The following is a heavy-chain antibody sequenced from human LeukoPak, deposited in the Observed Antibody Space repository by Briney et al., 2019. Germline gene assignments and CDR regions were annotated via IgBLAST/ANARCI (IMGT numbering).Heavy chain of an antibody. V-gene: IGHV3-74*01. CDR2: INSDGYST. CDR3: ARDYGA. Sequence: GALRLSCAASGFTFSRYWMHWVRQAPGKGLVWVSRINSDGYSTTYADSVKGRFTISRDNAKNTLYPQMNSLRADDTAVYYCARDYGAWGQGTLVTVSP. CDR1: GFTFSRYW. D-gene: IGHD4/OR15-4a*01. J-gene: IGHJ5*02.